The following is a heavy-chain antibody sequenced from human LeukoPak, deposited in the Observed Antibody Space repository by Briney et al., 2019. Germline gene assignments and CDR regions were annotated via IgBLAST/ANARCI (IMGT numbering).Heavy chain of an antibody. CDR2: ISYDGSNK. V-gene: IGHV3-30*03. Sequence: GGSLRLSCAASGFTFSSYGMHWVRQAPGKGLEWVAVISYDGSNKYYADSVKGRFTISRDNSKNTLYLQMNSLRAEDTAVYYCARVAGATPNEYYYGMDVWGQGTTVTVSS. CDR1: GFTFSSYG. D-gene: IGHD1-26*01. CDR3: ARVAGATPNEYYYGMDV. J-gene: IGHJ6*02.